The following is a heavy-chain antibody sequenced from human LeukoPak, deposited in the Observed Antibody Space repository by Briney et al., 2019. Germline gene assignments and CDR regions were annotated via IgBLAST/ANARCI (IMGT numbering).Heavy chain of an antibody. Sequence: SVKVSCKASGGTFSSYAISWVRQAPGQGLEWMGGIIPIFGTANYAQKFQGRVTITRDTSASTAYMELSSLRSEDTAVYYCARVGGFKYSYGSDYFDYWGQGTLVTVSS. J-gene: IGHJ4*02. D-gene: IGHD5-18*01. CDR3: ARVGGFKYSYGSDYFDY. CDR1: GGTFSSYA. CDR2: IIPIFGTA. V-gene: IGHV1-69*05.